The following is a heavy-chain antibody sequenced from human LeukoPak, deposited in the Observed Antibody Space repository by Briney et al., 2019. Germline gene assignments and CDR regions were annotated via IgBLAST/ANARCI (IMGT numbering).Heavy chain of an antibody. D-gene: IGHD2-15*01. CDR2: INPNSGAT. V-gene: IGHV1-2*02. CDR1: GYTFTGYY. CDR3: ARDLYCSGGSCSLIIDY. Sequence: ASVKVSCKASGYTFTGYYLFWVRQVPGQGLEWMGWINPNSGATKYAQKFQGRVTLTTDTSIRTTYMELSRLRSDDTAVYYCARDLYCSGGSCSLIIDYWGQGTLVTVSS. J-gene: IGHJ4*02.